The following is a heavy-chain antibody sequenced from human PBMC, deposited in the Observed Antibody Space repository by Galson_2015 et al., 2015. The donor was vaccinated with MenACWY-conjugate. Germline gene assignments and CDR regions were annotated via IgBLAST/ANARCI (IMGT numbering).Heavy chain of an antibody. CDR1: EFTFTSDD. J-gene: IGHJ6*02. CDR3: AKRGGVIEVAGYGYGMDV. Sequence: SLRLSCAASEFTFTSDDMNWFRQAPGKGLEWVSAISGGGTYYADSVKGRFTISRDNSKSTLYLQMNSLRVEDTAVYYCAKRGGVIEVAGYGYGMDVWGQGTTVTVSS. V-gene: IGHV3-23*01. CDR2: ISGGGT. D-gene: IGHD6-19*01.